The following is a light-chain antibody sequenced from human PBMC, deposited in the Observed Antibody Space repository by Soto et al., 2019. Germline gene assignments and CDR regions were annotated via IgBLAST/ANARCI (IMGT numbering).Light chain of an antibody. CDR2: GAS. V-gene: IGKV3-15*01. CDR3: QQRSVMPPIA. CDR1: ETVATN. J-gene: IGKJ5*01. Sequence: CIINETVATNLAWYQQKPRQAPRLLIYGASTSATGIPARFSGSGSCTEFTRTSNSLEVGGLAVHDEQQRSVMPPIAFGQGTRLEIK.